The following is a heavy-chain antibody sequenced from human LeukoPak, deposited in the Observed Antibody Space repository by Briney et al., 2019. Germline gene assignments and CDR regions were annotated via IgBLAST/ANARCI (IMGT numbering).Heavy chain of an antibody. CDR3: AKTRPLDSSSWSHGDY. D-gene: IGHD6-13*01. CDR2: ISGSGDST. J-gene: IGHJ4*02. Sequence: GGSLRLSCAASGFTFSSYAMSWVRQAPGKGLEWVSAISGSGDSTYYGDSVKGRFTISRGNSKNTLYLQMNSLRAEDTAVYYCAKTRPLDSSSWSHGDYWGQGTLVTVSS. CDR1: GFTFSSYA. V-gene: IGHV3-23*01.